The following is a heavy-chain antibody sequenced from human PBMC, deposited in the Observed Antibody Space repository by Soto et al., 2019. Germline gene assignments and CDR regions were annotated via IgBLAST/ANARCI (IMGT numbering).Heavy chain of an antibody. J-gene: IGHJ4*02. CDR2: IDGDDYK. V-gene: IGHV2-70*04. CDR3: ARGQGYYLDF. Sequence: GPTRVNPTQTLSLTCTFSGFSLITGGGSVSWVRQPPGKALEWRARIDGDDYKCYNASLKTRLTISRDTSKNQVVFTMTNMDPVDTATYYFARGQGYYLDFWAKGSVVTSP. CDR1: GFSLITGGGS.